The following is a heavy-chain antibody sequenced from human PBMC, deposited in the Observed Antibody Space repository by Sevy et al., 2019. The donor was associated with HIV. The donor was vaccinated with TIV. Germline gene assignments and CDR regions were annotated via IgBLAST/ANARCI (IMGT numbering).Heavy chain of an antibody. D-gene: IGHD1-1*01. CDR3: PREIWKFDL. Sequence: ASVKVSCKASGCSFITYSLHWVRQAPGQGLEWMAWINPNNGAAIYAQTLQGRVTVTRDTSINTVYMEMSSLTSDDTAVYYCPREIWKFDLWGQGTLVTVSS. CDR2: INPNNGAA. CDR1: GCSFITYS. J-gene: IGHJ4*01. V-gene: IGHV1-2*02.